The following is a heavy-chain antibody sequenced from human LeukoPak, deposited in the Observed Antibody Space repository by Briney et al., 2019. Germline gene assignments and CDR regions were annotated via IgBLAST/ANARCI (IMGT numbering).Heavy chain of an antibody. V-gene: IGHV4-59*08. J-gene: IGHJ3*02. D-gene: IGHD1-26*01. CDR3: ARVPRLHRSYSFDI. CDR1: GGSISSYY. CDR2: IYYSGST. Sequence: ETLSLTCTVSGGSISSYYWSWIRQPPGKGLEWIGYIYYSGSTNYNPSLKSRVTISVDTSKNQFSLKLSSVTAADTAVYYCARVPRLHRSYSFDIWGQGTMVTVSS.